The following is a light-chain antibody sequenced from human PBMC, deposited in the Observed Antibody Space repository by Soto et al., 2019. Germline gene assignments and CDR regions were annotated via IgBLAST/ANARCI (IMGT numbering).Light chain of an antibody. CDR2: EVT. Sequence: QSVLTQPASVSGSPGQSITISCTGTNSDVGGYYSVSWYQQHPGEAPKLMIYEVTSRASGVSSRFSGSKSGNTASLTISGLQADDEADYYCSSYSSSSILLFGGGTKLTVL. V-gene: IGLV2-14*01. CDR3: SSYSSSSILL. CDR1: NSDVGGYYS. J-gene: IGLJ2*01.